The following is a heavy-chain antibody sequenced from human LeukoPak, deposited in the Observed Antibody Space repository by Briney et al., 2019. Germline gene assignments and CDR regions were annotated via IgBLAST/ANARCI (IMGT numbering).Heavy chain of an antibody. V-gene: IGHV3-30*19. CDR1: GFTFSNYG. CDR2: ISYDGSNK. CDR3: ARGLYDILTGPDY. Sequence: PGRSLRLSCAASGFTFSNYGMYWVRQAPGKGLEWVAVISYDGSNKYYADSVKGRFTISRDNSKNTLYLQMNSLRAEDTAVYYCARGLYDILTGPDYWGQGTLVTVSS. D-gene: IGHD3-9*01. J-gene: IGHJ4*02.